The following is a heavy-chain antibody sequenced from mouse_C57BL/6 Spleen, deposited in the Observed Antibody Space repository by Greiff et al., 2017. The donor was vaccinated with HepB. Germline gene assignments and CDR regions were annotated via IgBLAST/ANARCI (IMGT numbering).Heavy chain of an antibody. CDR1: GYTFTSYW. V-gene: IGHV1-53*01. CDR2: INPSNGGT. D-gene: IGHD1-1*01. Sequence: VQLQQPGTELVKPGASVKLSCKASGYTFTSYWMHWVKQRPGQGLEWIGNINPSNGGTNYNEKFKSKATLTVDKSSSTAYMQLSSLTSEDSAVYDCARGTTVVATTSFDYWGQGTTLTVSS. J-gene: IGHJ2*01. CDR3: ARGTTVVATTSFDY.